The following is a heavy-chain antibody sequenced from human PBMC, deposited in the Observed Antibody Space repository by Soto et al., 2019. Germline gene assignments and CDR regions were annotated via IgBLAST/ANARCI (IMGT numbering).Heavy chain of an antibody. D-gene: IGHD6-6*01. CDR2: IWYDGTSK. J-gene: IGHJ4*02. V-gene: IGHV3-33*08. CDR3: ARDQGVVIIKDH. CDR1: GFTFRYHA. Sequence: QVQLVESGGGVVQPGRSLRLSCAASGFTFRYHAMHWVRQAPGKGLEWVGLIWYDGTSKYYADSVKGRFTISRDNSKNTLYLEMNSLRVEDTAIYYCARDQGVVIIKDHWGQGTLVTVSS.